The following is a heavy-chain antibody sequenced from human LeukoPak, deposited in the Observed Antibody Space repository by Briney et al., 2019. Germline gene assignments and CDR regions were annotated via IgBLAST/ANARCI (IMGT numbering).Heavy chain of an antibody. CDR1: GGSISSGGYY. CDR2: IYYSGST. CDR3: ARLKRDGFYFDY. J-gene: IGHJ4*02. Sequence: SETLSLTCTVSGGSISSGGYYWSWIRQHPGKGLEWIGYIYYSGSTYYNPSLKSRVTMSVDTSKNQFSLKLSSVTAADTAVYYCARLKRDGFYFDYWGQGTLVTVSS. V-gene: IGHV4-31*03. D-gene: IGHD5-24*01.